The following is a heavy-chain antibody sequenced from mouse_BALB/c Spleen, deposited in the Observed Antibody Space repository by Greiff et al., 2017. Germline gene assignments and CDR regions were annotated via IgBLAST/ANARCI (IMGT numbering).Heavy chain of an antibody. CDR3: AREGNYAMDY. Sequence: EVQRVESGGGLVKPGGSLKLSCAASGFTFSSYAMSWVRQSPEKRLEWVAEISSGGSYTYYPDTVTGRFTISRDNAKNTLYLEMSSLRSEDTAMYYCAREGNYAMDYWGQGTSVTVSS. CDR1: GFTFSSYA. V-gene: IGHV5-9-4*01. CDR2: ISSGGSYT. J-gene: IGHJ4*01.